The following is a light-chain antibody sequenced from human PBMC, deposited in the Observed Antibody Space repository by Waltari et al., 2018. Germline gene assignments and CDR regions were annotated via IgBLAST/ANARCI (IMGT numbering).Light chain of an antibody. Sequence: QSTLTQPASVSGSPGQSITISCTGSRRDLGDYNYVPWFQQHPAKVPKLLIYEVLNRPSGVSARFSGSKSGTTAFLTISGLQTDDEASYYCASYAGTNPYVFGTGT. CDR2: EVL. V-gene: IGLV2-14*03. CDR3: ASYAGTNPYV. CDR1: RRDLGDYNY. J-gene: IGLJ1*01.